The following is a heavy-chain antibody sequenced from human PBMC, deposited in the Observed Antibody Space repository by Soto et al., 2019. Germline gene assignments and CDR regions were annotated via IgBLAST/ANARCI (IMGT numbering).Heavy chain of an antibody. D-gene: IGHD4-17*01. Sequence: QVQLVQSGAEVEKPGASVKVSCKASGYTFTSYDINWVRQATGQGLEWMGWMNPNSGNPGYAQKFPRRVTMTRNTSISTAYTELSSLSSEHTALYYCARESVTAFDYRGPGTLVTVSS. CDR1: GYTFTSYD. V-gene: IGHV1-8*01. J-gene: IGHJ4*02. CDR3: ARESVTAFDY. CDR2: MNPNSGNP.